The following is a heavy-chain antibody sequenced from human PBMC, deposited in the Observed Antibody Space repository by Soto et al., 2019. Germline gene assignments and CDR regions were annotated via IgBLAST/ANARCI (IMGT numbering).Heavy chain of an antibody. CDR1: GYTFTGYY. CDR3: AKGGAIVAAGTRVYLYNAMDV. D-gene: IGHD1-26*01. CDR2: INPNSGDT. J-gene: IGHJ6*02. Sequence: QVPLVQSGTEVKRPGDSVKVSCKASGYTFTGYYVHWVRQAPGQGLEWMGWINPNSGDTYLAQRFQGRVTMNRDTSIGTAYMELRGLTSDDTAEYYCAKGGAIVAAGTRVYLYNAMDVWGQGTTGTVSS. V-gene: IGHV1-2*02.